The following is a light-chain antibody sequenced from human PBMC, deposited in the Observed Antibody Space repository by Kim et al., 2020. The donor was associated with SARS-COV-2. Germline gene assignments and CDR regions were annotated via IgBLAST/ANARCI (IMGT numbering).Light chain of an antibody. CDR1: QTFDTNF. Sequence: TPGERVTLTCRDRQTFDTNFLAWYQQKPGQAPRLRIDGTITRATGIPDRFRGSGAGTDFTLTISRLEPEDFAVYYCQQYETSSWTFGQGTKVDIK. CDR2: GTI. J-gene: IGKJ1*01. V-gene: IGKV3-20*01. CDR3: QQYETSSWT.